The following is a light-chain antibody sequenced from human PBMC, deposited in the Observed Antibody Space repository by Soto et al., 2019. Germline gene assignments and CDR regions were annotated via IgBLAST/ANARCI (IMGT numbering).Light chain of an antibody. Sequence: DIQMTQSPSSLSASVGDRVTITCRASQGISNYLAWYRQKPGKVPKLLIYAASTLQSGVPSRFSGSGSGTDFTLTISSLQPEDVATYYCQKYNSAPQLTFGGGTKVDIK. CDR3: QKYNSAPQLT. CDR1: QGISNY. J-gene: IGKJ4*01. CDR2: AAS. V-gene: IGKV1-27*01.